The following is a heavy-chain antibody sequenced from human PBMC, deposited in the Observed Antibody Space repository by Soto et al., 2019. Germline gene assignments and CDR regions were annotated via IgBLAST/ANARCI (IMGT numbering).Heavy chain of an antibody. CDR2: INPSGGST. J-gene: IGHJ3*02. V-gene: IGHV1-46*01. CDR1: GYTFTSYY. Sequence: ASVKVSCKASGYTFTSYYMHWVRQAPGQGLEWMGIINPSGGSTSYAQKFQGRVTMTRDTSTSTVYMELSSLRSEDTAVYYCARPRVPSRYYYDSSGYYLDAFDIWGQGTMVT. CDR3: ARPRVPSRYYYDSSGYYLDAFDI. D-gene: IGHD3-22*01.